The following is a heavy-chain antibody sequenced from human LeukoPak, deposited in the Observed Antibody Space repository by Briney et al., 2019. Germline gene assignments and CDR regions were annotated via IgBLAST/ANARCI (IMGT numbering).Heavy chain of an antibody. D-gene: IGHD1-14*01. CDR1: GFTFSSYG. CDR2: IRYDGSKE. CDR3: AKDSRYYYVDY. V-gene: IGHV3-30*02. Sequence: GGSLRLSCAASGFTFSSYGMHWVRQAPGKGLEWVAFIRYDGSKEYYADSVKGRFTISRDNSKNTLYLEMNSLKTEDTAVYYCAKDSRYYYVDYWGQGTLVTVSS. J-gene: IGHJ4*02.